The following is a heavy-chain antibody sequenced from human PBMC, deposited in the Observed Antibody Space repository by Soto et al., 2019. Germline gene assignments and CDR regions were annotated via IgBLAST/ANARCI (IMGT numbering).Heavy chain of an antibody. Sequence: ASVKVSCKASGYTFTSYDINWVLQATGQGLEWMGWMNPNSGNTGYAQKFQGRVTMTRNTSISTAYMELSSLRSEDTAVYYCARGGSSSWSFDPWGQGTLVTVS. J-gene: IGHJ5*02. V-gene: IGHV1-8*01. CDR3: ARGGSSSWSFDP. D-gene: IGHD6-13*01. CDR1: GYTFTSYD. CDR2: MNPNSGNT.